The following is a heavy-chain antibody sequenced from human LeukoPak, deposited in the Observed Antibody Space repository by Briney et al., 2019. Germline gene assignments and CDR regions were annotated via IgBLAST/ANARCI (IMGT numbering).Heavy chain of an antibody. J-gene: IGHJ4*02. Sequence: SETLSLTCAVYGGSFSGYYWSWIRQPPGKGLEWIGEINHSGSTNYNPSLKSRVTISVDTSKNQFSLKLSSVTAADTAVYYCARRRVGAIPPLSYFDYWGQGTLVTVSS. V-gene: IGHV4-34*01. CDR3: ARRRVGAIPPLSYFDY. D-gene: IGHD1-26*01. CDR1: GGSFSGYY. CDR2: INHSGST.